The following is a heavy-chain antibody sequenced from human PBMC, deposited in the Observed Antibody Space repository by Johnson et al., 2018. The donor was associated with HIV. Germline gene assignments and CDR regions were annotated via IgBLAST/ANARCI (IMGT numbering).Heavy chain of an antibody. V-gene: IGHV3-30*02. D-gene: IGHD2-21*02. CDR2: IRYDGSDK. Sequence: QVQLVESGGGVVQPGGSLRLSCSASGFTFSTFGMHWVRQAPGKGLEWVAFIRYDGSDKYYGDSVKGRFTLSRDNSKNTLYLQMNSLRAEDTAVYYCAKVYCGGDCSFGGAAFNIWGQGTMVTVSS. CDR3: AKVYCGGDCSFGGAAFNI. CDR1: GFTFSTFG. J-gene: IGHJ3*02.